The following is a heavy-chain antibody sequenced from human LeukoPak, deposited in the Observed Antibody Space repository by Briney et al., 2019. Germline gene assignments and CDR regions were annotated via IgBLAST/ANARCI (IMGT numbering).Heavy chain of an antibody. CDR2: IIPIFGTA. CDR1: GGTFSSYA. J-gene: IGHJ4*02. CDR3: ARALNYDILTGLPAYFDY. V-gene: IGHV1-69*13. D-gene: IGHD3-9*01. Sequence: SVKVSCKASGGTFSSYAISWVRQAPGQGLEWMGGIIPIFGTASYAQKFQGRVTITADESTSTAYMELSSLRSEDTAVYYCARALNYDILTGLPAYFDYWGQGTLVTVSS.